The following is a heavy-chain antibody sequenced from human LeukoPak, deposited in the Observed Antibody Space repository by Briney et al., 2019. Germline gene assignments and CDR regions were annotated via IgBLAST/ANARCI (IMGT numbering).Heavy chain of an antibody. D-gene: IGHD3-9*01. CDR3: AKDWGSYDILTGY. CDR2: ISGSGGST. V-gene: IGHV3-23*01. J-gene: IGHJ4*02. Sequence: GGSLRLSCAASGLTFSSYAMSCVRQAPGESLEWVSAISGSGGSTYYADSVKGRFTISRDNSKNSLYLQMNSLRAEDTAVYYCAKDWGSYDILTGYWGQGTLVTVSS. CDR1: GLTFSSYA.